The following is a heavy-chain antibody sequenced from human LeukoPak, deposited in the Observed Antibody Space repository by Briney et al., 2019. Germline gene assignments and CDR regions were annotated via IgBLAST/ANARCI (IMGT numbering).Heavy chain of an antibody. CDR2: ITKDGAEK. J-gene: IGHJ4*02. V-gene: IGHV3-7*03. CDR3: AKGRSVWLAGFDY. CDR1: ELTFGDYC. Sequence: GGSLRLSCAASELTFGDYCMTWVRQGPGKGLEWVATITKDGAEKYYVDSVKGRFTISRDNAKNSLYLQMNSLRAEDMALYYCAKGRSVWLAGFDYWGQGTLVTVSS. D-gene: IGHD6-19*01.